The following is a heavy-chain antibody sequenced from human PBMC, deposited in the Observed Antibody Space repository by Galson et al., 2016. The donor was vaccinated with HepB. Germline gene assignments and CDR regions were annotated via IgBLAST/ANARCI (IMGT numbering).Heavy chain of an antibody. V-gene: IGHV1-69*13. Sequence: SVKVSCKASGGTFNNYGINWLRQAPGQSLEWMGGVIPAYGLEDSAQSFQGRVTLTADESTSTAYLELRGLRSDDTAVYYCVTERGGTGFDIWGQGTMVTVSS. CDR1: GGTFNNYG. CDR2: VIPAYGLE. J-gene: IGHJ3*02. CDR3: VTERGGTGFDI. D-gene: IGHD3/OR15-3a*01.